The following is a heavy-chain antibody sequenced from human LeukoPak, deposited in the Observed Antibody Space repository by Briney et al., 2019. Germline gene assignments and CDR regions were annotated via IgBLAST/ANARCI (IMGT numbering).Heavy chain of an antibody. Sequence: SETLSLTCIVSGCSINTYYWSWIRQPPGKGLEWIGYIYSSGSTNYNPSLKSRVTISVDTSKNHISLTLSSVTAADTAVYYRSKDVRGVPMARDGSVQHWGQGTLVTVSS. J-gene: IGHJ1*01. CDR2: IYSSGST. V-gene: IGHV4-59*01. D-gene: IGHD5-24*01. CDR1: GCSINTYY. CDR3: SKDVRGVPMARDGSVQH.